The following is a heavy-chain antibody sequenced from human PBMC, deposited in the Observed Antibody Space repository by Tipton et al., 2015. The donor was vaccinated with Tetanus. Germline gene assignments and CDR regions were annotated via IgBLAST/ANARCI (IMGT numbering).Heavy chain of an antibody. Sequence: TLSLTCTVSGGSINSFNYYWGWVRQLPGKGLEWIGSIYNTGRTYYNPSLASRLTMSIDTSKIQFSLKLSSVTAADTAVYYCARATMVRGVLYMDVWGQGTTVTVSS. CDR2: IYNTGRT. V-gene: IGHV4-39*01. D-gene: IGHD3-10*01. CDR3: ARATMVRGVLYMDV. CDR1: GGSINSFNYY. J-gene: IGHJ6*02.